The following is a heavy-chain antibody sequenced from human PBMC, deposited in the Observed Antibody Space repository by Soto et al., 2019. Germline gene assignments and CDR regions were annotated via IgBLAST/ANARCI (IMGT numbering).Heavy chain of an antibody. CDR2: ISYDGSNK. CDR1: GFTFSSYA. D-gene: IGHD3-3*02. CDR3: ARDGGGRFVLANWFDP. Sequence: GGSMRLSCAASGFTFSSYAMHWVRQAPGKGLEWVAVISYDGSNKYYADSVKGRFTISRDNSKNTLYLQMNSLRAEDTAVYYCARDGGGRFVLANWFDPWGQGTLVTVPS. J-gene: IGHJ5*02. V-gene: IGHV3-30-3*01.